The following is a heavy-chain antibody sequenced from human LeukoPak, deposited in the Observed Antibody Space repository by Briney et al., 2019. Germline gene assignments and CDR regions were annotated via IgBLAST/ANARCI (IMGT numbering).Heavy chain of an antibody. V-gene: IGHV4-59*01. CDR2: IYYSGST. D-gene: IGHD3-10*01. J-gene: IGHJ4*02. CDR1: GGSISSYY. Sequence: SETLSLTCTVSGGSISSYYWSWIRQPPGKGLEWIGYIYYSGSTNYNPSLKSRVTISVDTSKNQFSLKLSPVTAADTAVYYCARGGITMVRGVPFHFDYWGQGTLVTVSS. CDR3: ARGGITMVRGVPFHFDY.